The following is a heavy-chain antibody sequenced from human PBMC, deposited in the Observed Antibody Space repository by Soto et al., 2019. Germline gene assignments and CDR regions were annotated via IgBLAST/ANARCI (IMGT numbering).Heavy chain of an antibody. V-gene: IGHV1-69*13. CDR2: IIPIFGTA. CDR1: GGTFSSYA. J-gene: IGHJ6*02. CDR3: ARYRYSSSWYWPRVYYYYGMDV. D-gene: IGHD6-13*01. Sequence: SVKVSCKASGGTFSSYAISWVRQAPGQGLEWMGGIIPIFGTANYAQKFQGRVTITADESTSTAYMEMSSLRSEDTAVYYCARYRYSSSWYWPRVYYYYGMDVWGQGTTVTVSS.